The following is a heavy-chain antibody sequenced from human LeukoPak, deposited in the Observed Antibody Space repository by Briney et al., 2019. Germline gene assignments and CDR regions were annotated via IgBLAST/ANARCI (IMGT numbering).Heavy chain of an antibody. CDR2: MNPNSGNT. J-gene: IGHJ6*03. D-gene: IGHD3-3*01. CDR3: ARGPDFWSGYRSGGYYYYYMDV. V-gene: IGHV1-8*01. Sequence: ASVKVSCKASGYTFTSYDINWVRQATGQGLEWMGWMNPNSGNTGYAQKFQGRVTMTRNTSISTAYMELSSLRSEDTAVYYCARGPDFWSGYRSGGYYYYYMDVWGKGTTVTVSS. CDR1: GYTFTSYD.